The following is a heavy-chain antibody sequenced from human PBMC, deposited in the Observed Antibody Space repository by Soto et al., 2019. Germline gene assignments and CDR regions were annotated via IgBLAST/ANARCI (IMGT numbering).Heavy chain of an antibody. V-gene: IGHV1-2*02. D-gene: IGHD5-12*01. Sequence: GASVKVSCKASGYTFTGYYMHWVRQAPGQGLEWMGWINPNSGGTNYAQKFQGRVTMTRDTSISTAYMELSRLRSDDTAVYYCARGSGYGAYYYYGMDVWGEGTTVTV. CDR1: GYTFTGYY. CDR2: INPNSGGT. J-gene: IGHJ6*02. CDR3: ARGSGYGAYYYYGMDV.